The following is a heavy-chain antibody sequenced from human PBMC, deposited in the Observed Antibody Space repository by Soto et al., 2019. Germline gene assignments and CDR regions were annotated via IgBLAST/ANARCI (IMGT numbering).Heavy chain of an antibody. V-gene: IGHV5-51*01. CDR3: ARHLNSGRAKNYYYGMDV. D-gene: IGHD6-19*01. Sequence: PXDSLKGSWQSSGYNFATSWIGLVLQMPGKGLESLGIIYAGDSETKYSGSFQGQVTISADRSITTAYLQWSSLKASDTAIYYCARHLNSGRAKNYYYGMDVWGQGTTVTVSS. J-gene: IGHJ6*02. CDR1: GYNFATSW. CDR2: IYAGDSET.